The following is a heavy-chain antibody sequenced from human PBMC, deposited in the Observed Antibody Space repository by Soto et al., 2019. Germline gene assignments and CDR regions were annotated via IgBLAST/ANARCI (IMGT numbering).Heavy chain of an antibody. V-gene: IGHV4-59*01. CDR1: GGSISSYY. J-gene: IGHJ5*02. CDR2: IYYSGST. CDR3: AREKRDYYGSGSYSWFDP. D-gene: IGHD3-10*01. Sequence: SSETLSLTCTVSGGSISSYYWSWIRQPPGKGLEWIGYIYYSGSTNYNPSLKSRVTISVDTSKNQFSLKLSSVTAADTAVYYCAREKRDYYGSGSYSWFDPWGQGTLVTVSS.